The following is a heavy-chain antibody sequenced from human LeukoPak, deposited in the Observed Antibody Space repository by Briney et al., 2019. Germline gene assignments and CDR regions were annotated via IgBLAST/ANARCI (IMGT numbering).Heavy chain of an antibody. CDR1: GFTFSSYG. Sequence: GGSLRLSCAASGFTFSSYGMHWVRQAPGKGLEWVAFIRYDGGNKYYADSVKGRFTISRDNAKNTLYLQMNSLRAENTAVYYCARGGSSWYIPMDVWGKGTTVTVSS. CDR2: IRYDGGNK. D-gene: IGHD6-13*01. J-gene: IGHJ6*03. V-gene: IGHV3-30*02. CDR3: ARGGSSWYIPMDV.